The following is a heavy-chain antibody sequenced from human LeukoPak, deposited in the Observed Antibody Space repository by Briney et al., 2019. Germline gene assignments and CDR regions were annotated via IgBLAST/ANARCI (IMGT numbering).Heavy chain of an antibody. J-gene: IGHJ4*02. Sequence: SETLSLTCTVSGGSISSGDYYWSWIRQPPGKGLEWIGYIYYSGSTYYNPSLKSRVTISVDTSKNQFSLKLSSVTAADTAVYYCARGDYGDFGIYIGYWGQGTLVTVSS. V-gene: IGHV4-30-4*01. CDR2: IYYSGST. CDR1: GGSISSGDYY. CDR3: ARGDYGDFGIYIGY. D-gene: IGHD4-17*01.